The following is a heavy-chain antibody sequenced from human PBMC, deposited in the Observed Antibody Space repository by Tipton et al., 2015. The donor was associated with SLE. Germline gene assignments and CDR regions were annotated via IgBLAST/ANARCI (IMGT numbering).Heavy chain of an antibody. Sequence: TLSLTCSVSGGSITNSNYFWGWIRQPPGKGLEWIGNIYYSGSPYYNPSLKSRVTISVNTSKNQFSLQLNSVTPEDTAVYYCARASSTRMNAFDIWGQGAEVTVSS. CDR1: GGSITNSNYF. CDR3: ARASSTRMNAFDI. D-gene: IGHD2-8*01. CDR2: IYYSGSP. V-gene: IGHV4-39*07. J-gene: IGHJ3*02.